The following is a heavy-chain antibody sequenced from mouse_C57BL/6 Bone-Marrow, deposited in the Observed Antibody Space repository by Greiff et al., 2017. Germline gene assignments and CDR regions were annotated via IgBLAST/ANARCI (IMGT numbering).Heavy chain of an antibody. CDR3: ASRGFDY. CDR1: GYTFTDYY. CDR2: MNPNNGGT. Sequence: EVQLHQSGPELVKPGASVKISCKASGYTFTDYYMNWVKQSHGKSLEWIGAMNPNNGGTSYTQKFKGKSTLTVDKSSSTAYMELRSLTSEDSAVYYCASRGFDYWGQGTTLTVSS. J-gene: IGHJ2*01. V-gene: IGHV1-26*01.